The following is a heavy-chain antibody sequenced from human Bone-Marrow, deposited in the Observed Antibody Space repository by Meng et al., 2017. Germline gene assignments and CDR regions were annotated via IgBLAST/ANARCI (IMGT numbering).Heavy chain of an antibody. D-gene: IGHD6-13*01. CDR3: ASSAAAPGND. Sequence: LSLTCAASGFTFSSYAMHWVRQAPGKGLEWVAVISYDGSNKYYADSVKGRFTISRDNAKDSLFLQMSSLRAEDTAMYYCASSAAAPGNDWGQGTLVTVSS. CDR1: GFTFSSYA. CDR2: ISYDGSNK. V-gene: IGHV3-30*07. J-gene: IGHJ4*02.